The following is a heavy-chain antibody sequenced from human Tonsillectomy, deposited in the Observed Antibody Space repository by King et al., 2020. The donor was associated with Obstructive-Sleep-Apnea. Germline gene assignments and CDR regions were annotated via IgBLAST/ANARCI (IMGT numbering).Heavy chain of an antibody. CDR3: AKYENSGGSAWYPLDY. J-gene: IGHJ4*02. V-gene: IGHV3-30*18. CDR1: GFTFTKYG. Sequence: QLVQSGGGVFQPGRSLRLSCAASGFTFTKYGMHWVRQAPGKGLEWVAVISFDGDNKFYTDSVQGRFFISRDNSKNTLYLQMNSLRVEDTAMYFCAKYENSGGSAWYPLDYWGQGILVTVSS. CDR2: ISFDGDNK. D-gene: IGHD6-19*01.